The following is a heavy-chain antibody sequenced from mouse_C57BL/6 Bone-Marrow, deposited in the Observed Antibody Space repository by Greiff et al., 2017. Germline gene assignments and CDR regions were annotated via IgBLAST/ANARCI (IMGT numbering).Heavy chain of an antibody. CDR1: GYTFTSYG. D-gene: IGHD1-1*01. CDR3: ARKGVYYGSSYWFAY. Sequence: QVQLQQSGAELARPGASVKLSCKASGYTFTSYGISWVKQRTGQGLEWIGEIYPRSGNTYYNEKFKGKATLTADKSSSTAYMELRSLTSEDSAVYFCARKGVYYGSSYWFAYWGQGTLVTVSA. CDR2: IYPRSGNT. J-gene: IGHJ3*01. V-gene: IGHV1-81*01.